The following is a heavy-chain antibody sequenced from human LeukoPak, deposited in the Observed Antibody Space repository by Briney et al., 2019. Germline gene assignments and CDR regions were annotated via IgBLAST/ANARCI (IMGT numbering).Heavy chain of an antibody. CDR3: ARGLGGYARAAFDI. V-gene: IGHV4-59*01. J-gene: IGHJ3*02. CDR2: TDYSGST. CDR1: GGSISSYY. Sequence: SETLSLTCSVSGGSISSYYWYWIRQPPGKGLEWIGYTDYSGSTNYNPSLKSRVTISADTSKNHFSLKLSSVTAADTAVYYCARGLGGYARAAFDIWGQGTMVTVSS. D-gene: IGHD6-25*01.